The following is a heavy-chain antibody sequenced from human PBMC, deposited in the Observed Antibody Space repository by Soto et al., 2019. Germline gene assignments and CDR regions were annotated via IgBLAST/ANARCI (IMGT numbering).Heavy chain of an antibody. D-gene: IGHD2-8*02. V-gene: IGHV4-31*03. CDR2: IFYSGST. Sequence: SETLSLTCTVSGGSINSGDYYWSWIRQHPGKGLEWIGYIFYSGSTYYNPSLKSRVTISVDTSKNQFSLKLTSVTAADTAVYYCARDKITGPFDYWGQGTLVTVSS. CDR1: GGSINSGDYY. CDR3: ARDKITGPFDY. J-gene: IGHJ4*02.